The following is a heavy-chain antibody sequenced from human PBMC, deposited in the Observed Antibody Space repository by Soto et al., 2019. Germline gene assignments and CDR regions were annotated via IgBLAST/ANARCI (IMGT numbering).Heavy chain of an antibody. V-gene: IGHV4-4*02. CDR3: ARGIITSRAVGGGDDGFDI. CDR1: GGSISSSNW. D-gene: IGHD3-22*01. CDR2: IYHSGTT. Sequence: QVQLQESGPGLVKPSGTLSLTFAVSGGSISSSNWWSWVRQPPGKGLEWIGEIYHSGTTNYNPSQKSRVRVQLDKCRTQFAMKLSAVTAAVTAVYYSARGIITSRAVGGGDDGFDIWGQGTMVTVSS. J-gene: IGHJ3*02.